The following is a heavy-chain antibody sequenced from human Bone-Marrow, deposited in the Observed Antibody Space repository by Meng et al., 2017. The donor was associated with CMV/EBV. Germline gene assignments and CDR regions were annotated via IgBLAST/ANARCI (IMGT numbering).Heavy chain of an antibody. V-gene: IGHV1-69*02. CDR3: ASFCSSTSCYTRWFDP. CDR2: IIPILGIA. D-gene: IGHD2-2*02. J-gene: IGHJ5*02. CDR1: GGTFSSYT. Sequence: SVKVSCKASGGTFSSYTISWVRQAPGQGLEWMGRIIPILGIANYAQKFQGRVTITADKSTSTAYMELSSLRSEYTAVYYCASFCSSTSCYTRWFDPWGQGTLVTVSS.